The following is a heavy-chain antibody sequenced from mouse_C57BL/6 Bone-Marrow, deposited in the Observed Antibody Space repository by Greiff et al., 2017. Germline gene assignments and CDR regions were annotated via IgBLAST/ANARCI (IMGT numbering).Heavy chain of an antibody. D-gene: IGHD1-1*01. CDR3: TIYYYGSRGYAMDY. J-gene: IGHJ4*01. Sequence: VQLQQSGAELVRPGASVKLSCTASGFNIKDYYMHWVKQRPEQGLEWIGRIDPEDGDTEYAPKFQGKATMTADTSSNTAYLQLSSLTSEDTAVYYCTIYYYGSRGYAMDYWGQGTSVTVSS. CDR1: GFNIKDYY. V-gene: IGHV14-1*01. CDR2: IDPEDGDT.